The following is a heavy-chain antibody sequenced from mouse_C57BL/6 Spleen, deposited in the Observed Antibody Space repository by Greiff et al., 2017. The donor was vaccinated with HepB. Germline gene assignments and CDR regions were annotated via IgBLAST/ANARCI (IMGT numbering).Heavy chain of an antibody. CDR1: GYTFTSYW. Sequence: QVQLQQSGAELVKPGASVKMSCKASGYTFTSYWITWVKQRPGQGLEWIGDIYPGSGSTNYNEKFKSKATLTVDTSSSTAYMQLSSLTSEDSAVYYCARGDYDGYYPYYAMDYWGQGTSVTVSS. V-gene: IGHV1-55*01. CDR3: ARGDYDGYYPYYAMDY. CDR2: IYPGSGST. J-gene: IGHJ4*01. D-gene: IGHD2-3*01.